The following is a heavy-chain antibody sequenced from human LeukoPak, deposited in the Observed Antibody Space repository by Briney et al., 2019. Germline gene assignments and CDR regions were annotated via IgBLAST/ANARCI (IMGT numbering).Heavy chain of an antibody. CDR3: AREGDYYDSSGYDP. V-gene: IGHV3-21*01. CDR2: ISSSSSYI. D-gene: IGHD3-22*01. J-gene: IGHJ5*02. CDR1: GFTFSSYS. Sequence: GGSLRLSCAASGFTFSSYSMNWVRQAPGKGLEWVSSISSSSSYIYYADSVKGRFTISRDNAKNSLYLQMNSLRAEDTAVYCCAREGDYYDSSGYDPWGQGTLVTVSS.